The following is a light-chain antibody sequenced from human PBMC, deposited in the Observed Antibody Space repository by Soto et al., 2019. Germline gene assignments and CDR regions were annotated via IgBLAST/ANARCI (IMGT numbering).Light chain of an antibody. V-gene: IGLV2-23*02. Sequence: QSALTQPASVSGSPGQSITISCTGSNSDIGSYNLVSWYQHHPGKAPKLMISEVIKRPSGVSHRFSGSKSGNTASLTISGLQAEDAADYYCCSYAGSSIFVFGGGTKLTVL. J-gene: IGLJ2*01. CDR3: CSYAGSSIFV. CDR1: NSDIGSYNL. CDR2: EVI.